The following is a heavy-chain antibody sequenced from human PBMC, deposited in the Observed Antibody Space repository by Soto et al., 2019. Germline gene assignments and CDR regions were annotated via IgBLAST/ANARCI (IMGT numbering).Heavy chain of an antibody. V-gene: IGHV4-30-4*01. D-gene: IGHD6-13*01. CDR1: GGSISSGDYY. Sequence: PSETLSLTCTVSGGSISSGDYYWSWIRQPPGKGLEWIGYIYYSGSTYYNPSLKSRVTISVDTYKNQFSLKLSSVTAADTTVYYCASTISSSFDPWGKGTLVTVSS. J-gene: IGHJ5*02. CDR3: ASTISSSFDP. CDR2: IYYSGST.